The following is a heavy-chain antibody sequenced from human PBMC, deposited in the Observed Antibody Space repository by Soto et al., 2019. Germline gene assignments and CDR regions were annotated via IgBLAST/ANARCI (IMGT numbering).Heavy chain of an antibody. Sequence: GASVKVSCKASGYTFTSYGISWVRQAPGQGLEWMGWISAYNGNTNYAQKLQGRVTMTTDTSTSTAYMELRSLRSDDTAVYYCARRTVLTVYARPYYYGMDVWGQGTTVTVSS. CDR2: ISAYNGNT. CDR1: GYTFTSYG. J-gene: IGHJ6*02. CDR3: ARRTVLTVYARPYYYGMDV. D-gene: IGHD2-8*01. V-gene: IGHV1-18*01.